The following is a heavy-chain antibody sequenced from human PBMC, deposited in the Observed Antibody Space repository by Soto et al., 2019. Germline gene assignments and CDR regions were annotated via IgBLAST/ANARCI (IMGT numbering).Heavy chain of an antibody. J-gene: IGHJ5*02. CDR2: IYYSGST. V-gene: IGHV4-39*01. Sequence: QLQLQESSPGLVKPSETLSLTCPVSAGSISSSSYYWGWIRQPPGKGLEWIGSIYYSGSTYYNPAVKSRVTISVDTSKDQCSLKLSSVTAADTAVYYCARQGGYYDFWSGYYTGGNCFDPWGQGTLVTVSS. CDR3: ARQGGYYDFWSGYYTGGNCFDP. CDR1: AGSISSSSYY. D-gene: IGHD3-3*01.